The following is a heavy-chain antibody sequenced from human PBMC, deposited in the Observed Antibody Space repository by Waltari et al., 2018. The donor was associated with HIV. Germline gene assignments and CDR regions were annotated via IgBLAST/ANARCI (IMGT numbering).Heavy chain of an antibody. D-gene: IGHD3-10*01. CDR2: IYPDDTT. J-gene: IGHJ5*02. V-gene: IGHV3-53*01. Sequence: AESGGRLIQPGGSLGLSCTASNFSVSGKHVTWFRQAPGGSLEWVAVIYPDDTTHYADSVSGRFTIARAKARTTVLLLMNGLCVDDTATYFCATGVRYYGPWGQGTRVTVSS. CDR3: ATGVRYYGP. CDR1: NFSVSGKH.